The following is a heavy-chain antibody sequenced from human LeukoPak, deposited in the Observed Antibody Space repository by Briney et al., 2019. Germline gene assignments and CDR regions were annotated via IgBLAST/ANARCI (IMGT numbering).Heavy chain of an antibody. CDR2: IYTSGST. CDR1: GGSISSGSYY. V-gene: IGHV4-61*02. D-gene: IGHD3-22*01. CDR3: ASTSAYYYDSSGYYYHFDY. Sequence: PSETLSLTCTVSGGSISSGSYYWSWIRQPAGKGLEWIGRIYTSGSTNYNPPLKSRVTISVDTSKNQFSLKLSSVTAADTAVYYCASTSAYYYDSSGYYYHFDYWGQGTLVTVSS. J-gene: IGHJ4*02.